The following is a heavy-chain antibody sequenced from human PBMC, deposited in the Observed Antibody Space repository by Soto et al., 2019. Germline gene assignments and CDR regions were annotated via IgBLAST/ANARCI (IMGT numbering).Heavy chain of an antibody. CDR1: GFTFRSYG. CDR3: ARHSPVQWMADNWFDP. Sequence: GGSLRLSCAASGFTFRSYGMHWVRQAPGKGLEWLAVISNDGTNKYLADSVKGRLTLSRDNSRNTLSLEINTLRPEDTAVYYCARHSPVQWMADNWFDPWGQGTLVTVSS. V-gene: IGHV3-30*03. J-gene: IGHJ5*02. D-gene: IGHD6-19*01. CDR2: ISNDGTNK.